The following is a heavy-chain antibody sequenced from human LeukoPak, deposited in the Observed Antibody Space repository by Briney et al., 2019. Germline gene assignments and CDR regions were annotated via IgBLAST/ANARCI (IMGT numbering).Heavy chain of an antibody. CDR3: ARDRIAARDWFDP. V-gene: IGHV3-21*01. J-gene: IGHJ5*02. CDR1: GFTFSDYS. CDR2: ISGSSTYI. Sequence: GGSLRLSCAASGFTFSDYSMNWVRQAPGKGLEWVSSISGSSTYIYYADSVKGRFTISRDNAKNSLYLQMNSLRAEDTAVYYCARDRIAARDWFDPWGQGTLVTVSS. D-gene: IGHD6-6*01.